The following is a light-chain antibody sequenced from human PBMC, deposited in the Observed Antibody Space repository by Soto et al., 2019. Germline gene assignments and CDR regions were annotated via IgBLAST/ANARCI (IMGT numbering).Light chain of an antibody. CDR1: NVGNKP. CDR2: YDD. CDR3: AIWDDSVDGWV. V-gene: IGLV1-36*01. J-gene: IGLJ3*02. Sequence: QSVLTQPPSVSEAPGQRVTISCSGSNVGNKPVNWYQQLPGKAPKLLLYYDDMLSSGVSDRFSGSKSGISASLAISGLQNDDEGDYYCAIWDDSVDGWVFGGGTKLTVL.